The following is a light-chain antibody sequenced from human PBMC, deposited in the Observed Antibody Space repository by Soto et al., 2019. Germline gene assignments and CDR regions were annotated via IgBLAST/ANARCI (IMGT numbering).Light chain of an antibody. V-gene: IGLV2-18*02. CDR3: SSYTSTSTYV. CDR2: EVS. CDR1: SSDVGSYNR. J-gene: IGLJ1*01. Sequence: QSVLTQPPSVSGFPGQSITISCTRTSSDVGSYNRVSWYQQPPGTAPKLMIYEVSNRPSGVPDRFSGSKSGNTASLTISGLQVEEEADYYCSSYTSTSTYVFGTGTKVTVL.